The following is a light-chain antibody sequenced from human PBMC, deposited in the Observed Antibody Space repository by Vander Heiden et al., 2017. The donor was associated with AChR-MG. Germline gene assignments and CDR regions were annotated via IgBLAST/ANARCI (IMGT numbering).Light chain of an antibody. CDR1: SSDVGTYDL. V-gene: IGLV2-23*01. Sequence: QSALTQPASVSGSPGQSITISCTGTSSDVGTYDLVSWYQHHPGNPPKIMIYEGSKRPAGVSNRFSASKAGNTASLTISGLQAEDEADYYCCAYADSGTVLFGGGTKLTVL. CDR2: EGS. CDR3: CAYADSGTVL. J-gene: IGLJ2*01.